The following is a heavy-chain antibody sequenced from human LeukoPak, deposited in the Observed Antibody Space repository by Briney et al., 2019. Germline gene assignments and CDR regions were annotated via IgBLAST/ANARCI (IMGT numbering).Heavy chain of an antibody. J-gene: IGHJ4*02. V-gene: IGHV1-24*01. Sequence: VASVKVSCKVSGYTLTELSMHWVQQAPGKGLEWMGGFDPEDGETIYAQKFQGRVTMTEDTSTDTAYMELSSLRSEDTAVYYCATDSPYYYDSSGYYGVYWGQGTLVTVSS. CDR3: ATDSPYYYDSSGYYGVY. CDR1: GYTLTELS. CDR2: FDPEDGET. D-gene: IGHD3-22*01.